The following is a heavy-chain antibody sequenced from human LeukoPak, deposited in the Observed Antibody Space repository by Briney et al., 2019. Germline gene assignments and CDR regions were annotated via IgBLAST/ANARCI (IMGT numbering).Heavy chain of an antibody. CDR2: INPNSGGT. CDR1: GYTFTGYY. CDR3: ARDRYCSSTSCYSGAFDI. V-gene: IGHV1-2*02. D-gene: IGHD2-2*01. Sequence: ASVKVSCKASGYTFTGYYMHWVRQAPGQGLEWMGWINPNSGGTNYAQRFQGRVTMTRDTSISTAYMELSRLRSDDTAVYYCARDRYCSSTSCYSGAFDIWGQGTMVTVSS. J-gene: IGHJ3*02.